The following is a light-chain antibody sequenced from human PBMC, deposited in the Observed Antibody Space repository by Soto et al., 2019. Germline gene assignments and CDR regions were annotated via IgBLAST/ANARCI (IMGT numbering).Light chain of an antibody. J-gene: IGKJ2*01. Sequence: DIPMTQSPSSLSASVGHVVTITCRASQSISNYLNWYQQKPGKAPKLLIYAASSLQSGVPSRFSGSGSGTDFTLTISSLQPEDFATYYCQQSYSTPYTFGQGTKLEIK. CDR1: QSISNY. CDR2: AAS. V-gene: IGKV1-39*01. CDR3: QQSYSTPYT.